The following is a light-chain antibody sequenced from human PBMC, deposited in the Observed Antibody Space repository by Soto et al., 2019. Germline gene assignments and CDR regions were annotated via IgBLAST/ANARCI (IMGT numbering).Light chain of an antibody. Sequence: EIVMTQSPATLSVSPGERATLSCRASQSVRSSLAWYQQKPGQAPRLLIYDASTRATGVPARFSGSGSGTDFTLTISSLEPEDFAVYYCQQRSNWRGTFGQGTRLEIK. CDR1: QSVRSS. CDR3: QQRSNWRGT. CDR2: DAS. J-gene: IGKJ5*01. V-gene: IGKV3-11*01.